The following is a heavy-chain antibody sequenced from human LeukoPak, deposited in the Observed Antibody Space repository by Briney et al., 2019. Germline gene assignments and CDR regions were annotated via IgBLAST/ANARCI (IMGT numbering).Heavy chain of an antibody. CDR1: GGSFSGYY. J-gene: IGHJ4*02. D-gene: IGHD3-16*01. Sequence: PSETLSLTCNVYGGSFSGYYWRWIRQPPGKGLEWIGEIYHSGSTNYNPSLKSRVTISVDKSKNQFSLKLSSVTAADTAVYYCARVFPGGYYFDYWGQGTLVTVSS. V-gene: IGHV4-34*01. CDR3: ARVFPGGYYFDY. CDR2: IYHSGST.